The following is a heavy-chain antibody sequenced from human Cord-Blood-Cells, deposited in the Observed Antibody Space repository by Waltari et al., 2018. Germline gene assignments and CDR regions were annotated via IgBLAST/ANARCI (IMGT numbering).Heavy chain of an antibody. CDR1: GYTFPAYY. CDR3: ARGARYDFWSRIDP. CDR2: INPNSGGT. J-gene: IGHJ5*02. V-gene: IGHV1-2*02. Sequence: QVQLVQSGAEVKQPGASVKVACTASGYTFPAYYMPWGRPAPGQGLEWMGWINPNSGGTNYAQKFQGRVTMTRDTSISTAYMELSRLRSDDTAVYYCARGARYDFWSRIDPWGQGTLVTVSS. D-gene: IGHD3-3*01.